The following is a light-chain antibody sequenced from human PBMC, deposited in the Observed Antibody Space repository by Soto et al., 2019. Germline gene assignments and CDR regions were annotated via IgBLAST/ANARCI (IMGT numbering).Light chain of an antibody. Sequence: EIVLTQSPGTLSLSPGEGATLSCRASQSVSTNYFAWYQQKPGQAPRLLIYGASTRAIGIPDRFSGSGFGTDFTLTISRLEPEDFAVYCCQQYGSTSWTFGQGTKVDI. CDR2: GAS. J-gene: IGKJ1*01. CDR3: QQYGSTSWT. CDR1: QSVSTNY. V-gene: IGKV3-20*01.